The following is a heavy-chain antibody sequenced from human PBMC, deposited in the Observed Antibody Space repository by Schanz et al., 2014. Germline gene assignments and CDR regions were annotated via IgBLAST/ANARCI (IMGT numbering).Heavy chain of an antibody. CDR3: ARDSGSHYLVDY. CDR1: GFTFSIYG. Sequence: EVQLLESGGGLVQPGGSLRLSCAASGFTFSIYGMSWIRQAPGKGLEWVSYISSSGSYTNYADSVRGRFTISRDNAKNSLYLQMNSLRAEDTAVYDCARDSGSHYLVDYWGQGTLVTVSS. V-gene: IGHV3-48*01. CDR2: ISSSGSYT. D-gene: IGHD1-26*01. J-gene: IGHJ4*02.